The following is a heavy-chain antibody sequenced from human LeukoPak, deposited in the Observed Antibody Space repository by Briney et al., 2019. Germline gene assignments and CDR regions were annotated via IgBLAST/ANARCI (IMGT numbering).Heavy chain of an antibody. CDR1: GFTFSDYE. D-gene: IGHD6-19*01. J-gene: IGHJ3*02. V-gene: IGHV3-48*02. CDR2: ISSSSSTI. Sequence: GGSLRLSCAASGFTFSDYEMNWVRQAPGKGLEWVSYISSSSSTIYYADSVKGRFTISRDNAKNSLYLEMNSLRDEDTAVYYCARSVIAVAGYDAFDIWGQGTVVTVSS. CDR3: ARSVIAVAGYDAFDI.